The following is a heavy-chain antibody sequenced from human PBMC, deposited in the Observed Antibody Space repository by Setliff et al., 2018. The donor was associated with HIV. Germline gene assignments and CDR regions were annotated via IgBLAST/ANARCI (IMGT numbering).Heavy chain of an antibody. Sequence: SGTLSLTCTVSGGSISSYYWSWIRQPPGKGLEWIGYIYYSGSTNYNPSLKSRVTISVDTSKNQFSLKLSSVTAADTAVYYCAVVAPGNWFDPWGQGTLVTVSS. D-gene: IGHD3-22*01. CDR2: IYYSGST. J-gene: IGHJ5*02. CDR1: GGSISSYY. V-gene: IGHV4-59*01. CDR3: AVVAPGNWFDP.